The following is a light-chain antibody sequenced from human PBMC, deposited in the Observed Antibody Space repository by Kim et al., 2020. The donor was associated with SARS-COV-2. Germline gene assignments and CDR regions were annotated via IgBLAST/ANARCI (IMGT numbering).Light chain of an antibody. CDR2: DAS. J-gene: IGKJ4*01. V-gene: IGKV1-12*01. CDR1: RRVGTY. CDR3: QQADTLPPT. Sequence: ASVGDRVTFSCRPGRRVGTYLIWYQQSRGKVPKLMIHDASHLQGGVPSRFRGSGSGTDLTLTINHLLPEDSAVYYCQQADTLPPTFGGGTKVDIK.